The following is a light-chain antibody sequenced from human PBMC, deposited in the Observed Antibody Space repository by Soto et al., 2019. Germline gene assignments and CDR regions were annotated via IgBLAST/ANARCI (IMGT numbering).Light chain of an antibody. CDR3: QQYNNYPRT. CDR2: DAS. CDR1: ESIRTW. J-gene: IGKJ1*01. V-gene: IGKV1-5*01. Sequence: DIQMTQSPTTLSASIGDRVTITCRASESIRTWLAWYQHKPGKAPKFLIYDASTLESGVPSRFSGSGSGTEFTLTISRLQTDDFATYYCQQYNNYPRTFGQGTKVDIK.